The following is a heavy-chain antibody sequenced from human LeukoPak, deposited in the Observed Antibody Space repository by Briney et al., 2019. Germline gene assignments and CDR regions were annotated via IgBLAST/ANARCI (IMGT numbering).Heavy chain of an antibody. CDR2: IYAGDADT. CDR1: GHSVSTDW. D-gene: IGHD1-7*01. CDR3: ARFRGELMDGFDF. Sequence: GESLKISCKGAGHSVSTDWIAWVRQMPGKGVEWIGVIYAGDADTRYSPSFQGQVTISADKSLNTAYLQWTNLKASDTAMYYCARFRGELMDGFDFWGQGTLVTVSS. J-gene: IGHJ4*02. V-gene: IGHV5-51*01.